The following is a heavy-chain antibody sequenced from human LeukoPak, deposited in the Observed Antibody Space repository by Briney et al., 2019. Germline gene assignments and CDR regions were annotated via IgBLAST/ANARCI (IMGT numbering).Heavy chain of an antibody. CDR1: GFTFSNYG. CDR2: IWYDGSNK. Sequence: PGGSLRLSCAASGFTFSNYGMSWVRQAPGKGLEGVAVIWYDGSNKYYADSVKGRFTISRDNSKNTLYLQMNSLRAEDTAVYYCARDGVPKGSSLLDYWGQGTLVTVSS. D-gene: IGHD3-16*01. J-gene: IGHJ4*02. CDR3: ARDGVPKGSSLLDY. V-gene: IGHV3-33*08.